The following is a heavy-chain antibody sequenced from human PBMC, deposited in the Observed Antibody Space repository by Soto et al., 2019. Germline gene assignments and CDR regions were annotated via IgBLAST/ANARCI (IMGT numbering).Heavy chain of an antibody. CDR3: ARVVGSSGDYFDY. CDR1: GGSFSGYY. V-gene: IGHV4-34*01. Sequence: SETLSLTCAVYGGSFSGYYWSWIRQPPGKGLEWIGEINHSGSTNDNPSLKSRVTISVDTSKNQFSLKLSSVTAADTAVYYRARVVGSSGDYFDYWGQGTLVTVSS. CDR2: INHSGST. D-gene: IGHD3-10*01. J-gene: IGHJ4*02.